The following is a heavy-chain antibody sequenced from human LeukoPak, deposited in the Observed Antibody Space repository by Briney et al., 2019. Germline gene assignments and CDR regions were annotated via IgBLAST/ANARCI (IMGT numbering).Heavy chain of an antibody. Sequence: PSETSFLTCSDSGGYVSRSTYYWGWICQPPGKGLEWIGSIHYSGSTYYNPSLKSRVTISVDTSKNQFSLKLNSVTAADTAVYYCARPSYCGGDCYIDYWGQGTLVTVSS. D-gene: IGHD2-21*02. J-gene: IGHJ4*02. V-gene: IGHV4-39*01. CDR1: GGYVSRSTYY. CDR2: IHYSGST. CDR3: ARPSYCGGDCYIDY.